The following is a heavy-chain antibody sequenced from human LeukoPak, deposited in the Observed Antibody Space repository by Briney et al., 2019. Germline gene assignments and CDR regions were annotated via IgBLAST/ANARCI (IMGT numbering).Heavy chain of an antibody. V-gene: IGHV1-24*01. CDR2: FDPEDGET. CDR3: ATGAGPPIAAADHYYYYYGMDV. J-gene: IGHJ6*04. D-gene: IGHD6-13*01. Sequence: ASVKVSCKVSGYALTELSMHWVRQAPGKGLEWMGGFDPEDGETNYAQKFQGRVTMTEDTSTDTAYMELSSLRSEDTAVYYCATGAGPPIAAADHYYYYYGMDVWGKGTTVTVSS. CDR1: GYALTELS.